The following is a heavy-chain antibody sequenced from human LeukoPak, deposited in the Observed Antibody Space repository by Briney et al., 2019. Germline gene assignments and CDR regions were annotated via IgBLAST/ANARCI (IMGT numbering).Heavy chain of an antibody. V-gene: IGHV3-7*01. D-gene: IGHD3-10*01. Sequence: GGSLRLSCAASGFTIGSYWMSWVRQAPGRGLEWVANIKHDGSENYYVDSVKGRFTISRDNAHNSMYLQMNSLRVEDTAVYYCARGGAPGFYFDYWGQGTLVTVSS. J-gene: IGHJ4*02. CDR1: GFTIGSYW. CDR2: IKHDGSEN. CDR3: ARGGAPGFYFDY.